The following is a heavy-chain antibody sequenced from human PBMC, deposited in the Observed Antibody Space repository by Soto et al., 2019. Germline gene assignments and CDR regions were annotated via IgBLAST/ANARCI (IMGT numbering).Heavy chain of an antibody. V-gene: IGHV3-30*03. CDR1: GFTFSSYG. D-gene: IGHD2-2*01. Sequence: GGSLRLSCAASGFTFSSYGMHWVRQAPGKGLEWVAVISYDGSNKYYADSVKGRFTISRDNSKNTLYLQMNSLRAEDTAVYYCLSAVVPAAMALSGGGGIWGHGTMGTVS. CDR2: ISYDGSNK. J-gene: IGHJ3*02. CDR3: LSAVVPAAMALSGGGGI.